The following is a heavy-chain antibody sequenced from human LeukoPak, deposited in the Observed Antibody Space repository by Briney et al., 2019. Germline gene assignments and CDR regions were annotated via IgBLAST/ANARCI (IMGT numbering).Heavy chain of an antibody. J-gene: IGHJ3*02. CDR2: ISSSGSTI. CDR1: GFAFSSYE. Sequence: PGGSLRLSCAASGFAFSSYEMNWARQAPGKGLEWVSYISSSGSTIYYADSVKGRFTISRDNAKNSLYLQMNSLRAEDTAVYYCARAVYSGGMRGAFDIWGQGTMVTVSS. CDR3: ARAVYSGGMRGAFDI. D-gene: IGHD2-15*01. V-gene: IGHV3-48*03.